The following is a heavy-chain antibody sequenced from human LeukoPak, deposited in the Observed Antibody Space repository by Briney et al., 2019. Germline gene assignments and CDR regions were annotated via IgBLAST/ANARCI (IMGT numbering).Heavy chain of an antibody. CDR3: AKGRPHYYDSSGYYYFDY. Sequence: PGGSLRLSCAASGFTFSNYWMHWVRQAPGKGLVWVSRINSDGSSTTSADSVKGRFTISRDNSKNTLYLQMNSLRAEDTAVYYCAKGRPHYYDSSGYYYFDYWGQGTLVTVSS. D-gene: IGHD3-22*01. V-gene: IGHV3-74*01. J-gene: IGHJ4*02. CDR2: INSDGSST. CDR1: GFTFSNYW.